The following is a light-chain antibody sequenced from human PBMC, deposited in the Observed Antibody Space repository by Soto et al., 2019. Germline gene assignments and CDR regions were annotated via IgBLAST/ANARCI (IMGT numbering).Light chain of an antibody. CDR2: GAS. Sequence: EIVMTQSPATLSVSPGERATLFCRASQSVSNYLAWYQRKPGQAPRLLFSGASTRAIGIPARFSGSGSGTEFTLTISSLQSEDFAIYYCQQYNNWPPTFGQGTKVEIK. V-gene: IGKV3-15*01. CDR3: QQYNNWPPT. J-gene: IGKJ1*01. CDR1: QSVSNY.